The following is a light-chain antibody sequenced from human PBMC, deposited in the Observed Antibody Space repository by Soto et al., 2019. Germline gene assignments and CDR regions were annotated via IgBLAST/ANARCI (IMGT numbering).Light chain of an antibody. V-gene: IGKV3-20*01. CDR2: GAS. J-gene: IGKJ2*01. Sequence: EIVLTQSPGTLPLSPGERATLSCRASLIVSNNYLAWYQQKPGQAPRLLIYGASTRATGIPDRFSGSGSGTDFTLTISRLEPEDFALYSCQQYGTSPRTFGQGTKLEIK. CDR1: LIVSNNY. CDR3: QQYGTSPRT.